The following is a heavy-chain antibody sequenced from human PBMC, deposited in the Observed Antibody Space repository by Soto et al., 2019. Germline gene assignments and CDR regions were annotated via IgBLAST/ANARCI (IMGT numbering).Heavy chain of an antibody. CDR1: GGSISSYY. D-gene: IGHD4-17*01. CDR3: ARWSDYGDYYYYGLDV. J-gene: IGHJ6*02. CDR2: IYYNGST. Sequence: PSETLSLTCTVSGGSISSYYWSWIRQSPGKGLEWIGYIYYNGSTNYNPSLRSRVTISVGTSKNEFSLKVRSMTAADTAIYYCARWSDYGDYYYYGLDVWGQGTTVT. V-gene: IGHV4-59*01.